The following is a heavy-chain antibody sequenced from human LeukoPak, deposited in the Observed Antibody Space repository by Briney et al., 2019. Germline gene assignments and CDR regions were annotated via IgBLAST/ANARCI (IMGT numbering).Heavy chain of an antibody. CDR2: IYYSGST. CDR1: GGSISSYY. V-gene: IGHV4-59*01. CDR3: ASTPIGYSSGWYYFGY. Sequence: PSETLSLTCTVSGGSISSYYWSWIRQPPGKGLEWIGYIYYSGSTNYNPSLKSRVTISVDTSKNQFSLKLSSVTAADTAVYYCASTPIGYSSGWYYFGYWGQGTLVTVSS. D-gene: IGHD6-19*01. J-gene: IGHJ4*02.